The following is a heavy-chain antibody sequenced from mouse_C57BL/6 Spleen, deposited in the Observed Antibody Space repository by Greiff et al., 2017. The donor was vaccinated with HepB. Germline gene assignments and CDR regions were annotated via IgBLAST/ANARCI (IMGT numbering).Heavy chain of an antibody. Sequence: VQLQQSGPELVKPGASVKMSCKASGYTFTDYNMHWVKQSHGKSLEWIGYINPNNGGTSYNQKFKGKAKLTVNKSSSTAYMELRSLPSEDSAVYYCARFPPLYYFDYWGQGTTLTVSS. CDR3: ARFPPLYYFDY. CDR2: INPNNGGT. J-gene: IGHJ2*01. V-gene: IGHV1-22*01. CDR1: GYTFTDYN.